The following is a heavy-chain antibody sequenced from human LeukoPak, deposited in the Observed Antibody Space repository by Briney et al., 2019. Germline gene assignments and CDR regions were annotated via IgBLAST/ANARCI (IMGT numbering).Heavy chain of an antibody. V-gene: IGHV4-39*01. J-gene: IGHJ3*02. CDR3: TGVPYYYDSSGSGRI. Sequence: KPSETLSLTCTVSGGSISSSSYYWGWIRQPPGKGLEWIGSIYYSGSTYYNPSLKSRVTISVDTSKNQFSLKLSSVTAADTAVYYCTGVPYYYDSSGSGRIWRQGTMVTVSS. CDR2: IYYSGST. CDR1: GGSISSSSYY. D-gene: IGHD3-22*01.